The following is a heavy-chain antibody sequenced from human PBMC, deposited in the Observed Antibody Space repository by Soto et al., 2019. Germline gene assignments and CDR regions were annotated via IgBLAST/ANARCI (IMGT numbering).Heavy chain of an antibody. J-gene: IGHJ6*03. Sequence: PSETLSLTCTVSGGSISSYYWSWIRQPPGKGLEWIGYIYYSGSTNYNPSLKSRVTISVDTSKNQFSLKLSSVTAADTAVYYCARNRGYCTNGVCHHYYYYYYMDVWGKGTTVTVSS. CDR3: ARNRGYCTNGVCHHYYYYYYMDV. CDR2: IYYSGST. V-gene: IGHV4-59*08. D-gene: IGHD2-8*01. CDR1: GGSISSYY.